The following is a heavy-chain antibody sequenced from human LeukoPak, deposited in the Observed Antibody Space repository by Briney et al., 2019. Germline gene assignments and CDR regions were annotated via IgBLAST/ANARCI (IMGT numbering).Heavy chain of an antibody. J-gene: IGHJ4*02. V-gene: IGHV4-39*01. CDR1: GGSISSSSYY. CDR2: IYYAGST. CDR3: ARHERGYGDTSRYYFDF. D-gene: IGHD4-23*01. Sequence: PSETLSLTCTVSGGSISSSSYYWAWIRQPPGKGLEWIGSIYYAGSTYYNPSLKSRVTVSVDTSENQFSLKLSSVTVADTAVYYCARHERGYGDTSRYYFDFWGQGTLVTVSS.